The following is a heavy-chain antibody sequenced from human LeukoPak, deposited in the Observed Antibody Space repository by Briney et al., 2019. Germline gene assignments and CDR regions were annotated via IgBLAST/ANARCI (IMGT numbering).Heavy chain of an antibody. CDR2: IYYSGST. V-gene: IGHV4-59*01. CDR3: AREERYCSGGSCYQTYGMDV. D-gene: IGHD2-15*01. Sequence: PSETLSLTCTVSGGSISSYYWSWIRQPPGKGLEWIGYIYYSGSTDYNPSLKSRVTISLDTSKNRFSLKLSSVTAADTAVYYCAREERYCSGGSCYQTYGMDVWGQGTTVTVSS. J-gene: IGHJ6*02. CDR1: GGSISSYY.